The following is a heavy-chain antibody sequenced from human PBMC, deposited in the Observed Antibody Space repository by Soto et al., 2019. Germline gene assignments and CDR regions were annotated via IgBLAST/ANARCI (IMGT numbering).Heavy chain of an antibody. CDR2: INPSGTT. CDR1: GGSFSGYY. D-gene: IGHD2-15*01. V-gene: IGHV4-34*01. CDR3: AGGRDGGAAI. J-gene: IGHJ4*02. Sequence: QVQLQQWGAGLLKPSETLSLTCAVYGGSFSGYYWSWIRQPPGKGLEWIGEINPSGTTNYTPSLKSRATMSGDTPKDQFALKMTAVTAAATAVYYCAGGRDGGAAIWGQGTLVTVSS.